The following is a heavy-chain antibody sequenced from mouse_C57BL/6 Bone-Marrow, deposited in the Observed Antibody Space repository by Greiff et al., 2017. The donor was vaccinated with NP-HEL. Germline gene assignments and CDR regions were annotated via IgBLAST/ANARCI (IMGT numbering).Heavy chain of an antibody. CDR2: ISSGGSYT. V-gene: IGHV5-6*01. J-gene: IGHJ2*01. Sequence: EVMLVESGGDLVKPGGSLKLSCAASGFTFSSYGMSWFRQTPDKRLEWVATISSGGSYTNYPDSVKGRFTISRDKAKNTLYLQVSSLKSEDTAMYYCARHGGYFDYWGQGTTLTVSS. CDR3: ARHGGYFDY. CDR1: GFTFSSYG.